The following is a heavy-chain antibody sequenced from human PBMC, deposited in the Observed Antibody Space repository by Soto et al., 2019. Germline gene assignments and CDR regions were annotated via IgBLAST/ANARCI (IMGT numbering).Heavy chain of an antibody. J-gene: IGHJ4*02. Sequence: PSETLSLTCAVYGGSFSGYYWSWIRQPPGKGLEWIGEINRSGNTNYNPSLKSRVTISVDTSKNQFSLKLSSVTAADTAVYYCARGLQTSRIGNYYFDYWGQGTLVTVSS. CDR3: ARGLQTSRIGNYYFDY. CDR1: GGSFSGYY. V-gene: IGHV4-34*01. D-gene: IGHD1-26*01. CDR2: INRSGNT.